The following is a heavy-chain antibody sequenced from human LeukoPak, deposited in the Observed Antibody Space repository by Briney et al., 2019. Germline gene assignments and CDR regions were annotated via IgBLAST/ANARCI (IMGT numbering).Heavy chain of an antibody. Sequence: ASVKVSCKASGYTFTGYYMHWVRQAPGQGLEWMGWINPNSGGTNYAQKFQGRVTMTRDTSISTAYMELSRLRSDDTAVYYCARVIAVAGMDYFDYWGQGTLVTVSS. J-gene: IGHJ4*02. CDR3: ARVIAVAGMDYFDY. D-gene: IGHD6-19*01. CDR1: GYTFTGYY. V-gene: IGHV1-2*02. CDR2: INPNSGGT.